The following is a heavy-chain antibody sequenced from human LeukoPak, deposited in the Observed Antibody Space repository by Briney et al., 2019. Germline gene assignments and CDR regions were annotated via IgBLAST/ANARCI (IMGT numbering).Heavy chain of an antibody. CDR1: GGTFSSYA. J-gene: IGHJ6*03. CDR2: MNPNSGNT. Sequence: GSSVKASCKASGGTFSSYAINWVRQATGQGLEWMGWMNPNSGNTGYAQKFQGRVTITRNTSISTAYMELSSLRSEDTAVYYCARGLGGATSYYYMDVWGKGTTVTVSS. D-gene: IGHD1-26*01. V-gene: IGHV1-8*03. CDR3: ARGLGGATSYYYMDV.